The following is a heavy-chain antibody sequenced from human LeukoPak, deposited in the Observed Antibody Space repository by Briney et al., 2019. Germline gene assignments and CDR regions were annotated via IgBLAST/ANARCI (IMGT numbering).Heavy chain of an antibody. Sequence: GGSLRLSCAASGFTFSSYTMNWVRQAPGKGLEWVSYIDLSGSTLYYVDSVKGRFTISRDNSKNSLYPQMNSLRAEDTAVYYCASEPYGGRPSGLKYWGQGTLVTVSS. CDR1: GFTFSSYT. V-gene: IGHV3-48*04. J-gene: IGHJ4*02. CDR2: IDLSGSTL. D-gene: IGHD4-23*01. CDR3: ASEPYGGRPSGLKY.